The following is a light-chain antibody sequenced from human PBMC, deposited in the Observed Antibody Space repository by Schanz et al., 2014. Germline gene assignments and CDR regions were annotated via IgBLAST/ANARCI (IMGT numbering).Light chain of an antibody. CDR1: SSDVGSYNY. V-gene: IGLV2-14*01. CDR2: DVT. CDR3: ASWDDSLNAWV. Sequence: QSALTQPASVSGSPGQSITISCTGSSSDVGSYNYVSWYQQHPGKAPKLMIYDVTERPSGVPDRFSGSKSGTSASLAISGLQSEDEDDYYCASWDDSLNAWVFGGGTKLTVL. J-gene: IGLJ3*02.